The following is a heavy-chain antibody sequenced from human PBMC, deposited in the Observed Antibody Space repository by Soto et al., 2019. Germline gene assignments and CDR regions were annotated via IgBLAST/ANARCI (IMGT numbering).Heavy chain of an antibody. CDR2: IYPGDSDT. CDR1: GYSFTSYW. V-gene: IGHV5-51*01. J-gene: IGHJ4*02. CDR3: ARGGGYDSSGYYYAPGRFDY. Sequence: PGESLKISCKGSGYSFTSYWIGWVRQMPGKGLEWMGIIYPGDSDTRYSPSFQGQVTISADKSISTAYLQWSSLKASDTAMYYCARGGGYDSSGYYYAPGRFDYWGQGALVTVSS. D-gene: IGHD3-22*01.